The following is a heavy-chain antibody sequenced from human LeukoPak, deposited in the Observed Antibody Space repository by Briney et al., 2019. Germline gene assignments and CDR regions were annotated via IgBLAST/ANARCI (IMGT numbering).Heavy chain of an antibody. D-gene: IGHD6-13*01. CDR1: LGSITPYY. Sequence: PSETLSLTCIVSLGSITPYYWSWIRQSPGKGLEWIGYVYYSGSVKYNPSLKSRVIISVDTSKNQYSLNLSSVTAADTAVYYCARFVSRGGSWTFDYWGQGTLVSVSS. CDR3: ARFVSRGGSWTFDY. V-gene: IGHV4-59*01. J-gene: IGHJ4*02. CDR2: VYYSGSV.